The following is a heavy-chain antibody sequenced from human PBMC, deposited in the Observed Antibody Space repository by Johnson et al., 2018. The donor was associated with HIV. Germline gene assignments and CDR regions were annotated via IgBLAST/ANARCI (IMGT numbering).Heavy chain of an antibody. D-gene: IGHD4-23*01. J-gene: IGHJ3*02. Sequence: VQLVESGGGVVRPGGSLRLSCAASGFTFDDFGMTWVRQAPGKGLEWVSGISGSDGSTYYADSVKGRFTISRDNSKNTLYLQRNSLRAEDTALYFCAKDITVVMHGAGAFDIWGHGTVVTVSS. CDR2: ISGSDGST. CDR3: AKDITVVMHGAGAFDI. CDR1: GFTFDDFG. V-gene: IGHV3-23*04.